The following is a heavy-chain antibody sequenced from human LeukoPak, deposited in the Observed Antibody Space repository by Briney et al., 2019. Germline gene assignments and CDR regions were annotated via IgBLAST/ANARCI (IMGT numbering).Heavy chain of an antibody. J-gene: IGHJ4*02. Sequence: PSQTLSLTCSVSGGSISSDDYYWSWIRQPPGKGLEWIGYIYYSGSTNYNPSLKSRVTISVDTSKNQFSLKLSSVTAADTAVYYCARAGWRGSGYSLDYWGQGTLVTVSS. V-gene: IGHV4-61*08. D-gene: IGHD3-22*01. CDR3: ARAGWRGSGYSLDY. CDR2: IYYSGST. CDR1: GGSISSDDYY.